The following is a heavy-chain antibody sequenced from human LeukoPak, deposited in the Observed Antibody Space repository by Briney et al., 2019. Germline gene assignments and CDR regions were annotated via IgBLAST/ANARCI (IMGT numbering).Heavy chain of an antibody. J-gene: IGHJ3*02. V-gene: IGHV4-61*02. CDR3: ARMERLYYNAREDAFDI. Sequence: SETLSLTCSVSGDSISRGSFYWTWIRQSAEKGLQWVGRMHTSGSTNYNPSLEGRVSISIDMSRNQFSLKLTSVTAADTAVYYCARMERLYYNAREDAFDIWGQGTVITVSS. D-gene: IGHD3-22*01. CDR2: MHTSGST. CDR1: GDSISRGSFY.